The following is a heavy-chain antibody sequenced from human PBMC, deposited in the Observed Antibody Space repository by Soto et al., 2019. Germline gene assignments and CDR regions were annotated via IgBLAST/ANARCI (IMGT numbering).Heavy chain of an antibody. Sequence: QVQLVESGGGVVQPGRSLRLSCAASGFTFSSYARHWVRQAPGKGLEWVAVISYDGSKKYYADYVKGPFTISRDNSKNSLYLQLNSLGGEDPAVYYFAPDRRGHVHGHYSFDYWGQRPQVTLS. CDR2: ISYDGSKK. CDR3: APDRRGHVHGHYSFDY. CDR1: GFTFSSYA. V-gene: IGHV3-30-3*01. J-gene: IGHJ4*02. D-gene: IGHD4-17*01.